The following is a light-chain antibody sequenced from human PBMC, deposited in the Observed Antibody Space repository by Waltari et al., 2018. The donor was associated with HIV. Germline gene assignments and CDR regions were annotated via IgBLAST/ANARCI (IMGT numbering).Light chain of an antibody. CDR2: GVN. Sequence: SALTQPASVSGSPGQSVTISCTGTSYEFDLHNFLSWYQQHPGKAPQLIIFGVNSRPSGISARFSASKSGDTAFLTISGLQSGDEADYYCTTYTAKDSLLIGSGTKLTVL. CDR3: TTYTAKDSLL. J-gene: IGLJ2*01. V-gene: IGLV2-14*01. CDR1: SYEFDLHNF.